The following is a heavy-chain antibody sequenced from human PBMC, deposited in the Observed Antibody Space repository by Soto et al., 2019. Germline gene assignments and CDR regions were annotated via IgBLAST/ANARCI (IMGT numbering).Heavy chain of an antibody. CDR1: GFTFSSYA. V-gene: IGHV3-30-3*01. D-gene: IGHD6-6*01. CDR2: ISYDGSNK. Sequence: PGGALRLSCAASGFTFSSYAIHWVRQAPGKGLEWVAVISYDGSNKYYADSVKGRFTISRDNSKNTLYLQMNSLRAEDTAVYYCAREAARPGKFDYWGQGTLVTVSS. J-gene: IGHJ4*02. CDR3: AREAARPGKFDY.